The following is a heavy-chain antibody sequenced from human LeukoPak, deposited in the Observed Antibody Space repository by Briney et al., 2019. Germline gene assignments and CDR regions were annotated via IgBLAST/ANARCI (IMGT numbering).Heavy chain of an antibody. CDR3: ARISRPPAPRFRSAYYYYGMDV. CDR2: INHSGST. V-gene: IGHV4-34*01. CDR1: GGSFSGYY. J-gene: IGHJ6*04. D-gene: IGHD1-14*01. Sequence: SETLSLTCAVYGGSFSGYYWSWIRQPPGKGLEWIGEINHSGSTNYNPSLRSRVTISVDTSKNQFSLKLSSVTAADTAVYYCARISRPPAPRFRSAYYYYGMDVWGKGTTVTVSS.